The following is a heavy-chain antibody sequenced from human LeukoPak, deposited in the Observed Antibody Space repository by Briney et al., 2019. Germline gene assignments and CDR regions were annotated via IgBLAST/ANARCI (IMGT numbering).Heavy chain of an antibody. V-gene: IGHV4-59*01. J-gene: IGHJ4*02. CDR3: ARARAPIVGATRGIYFDY. Sequence: PSETLSLTCTVSGGPISSYYWSWIRQPPGKGLEWIGYIYYSGSTNYNPSLKSRVTISVDTSKNQFSLKLSSVTAADTAVYYCARARAPIVGATRGIYFDYWGQGTLVTVSS. CDR1: GGPISSYY. D-gene: IGHD1-26*01. CDR2: IYYSGST.